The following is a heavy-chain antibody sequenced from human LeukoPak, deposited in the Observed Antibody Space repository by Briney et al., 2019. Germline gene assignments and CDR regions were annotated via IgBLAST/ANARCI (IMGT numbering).Heavy chain of an antibody. D-gene: IGHD3-22*01. J-gene: IGHJ4*02. V-gene: IGHV3-74*01. CDR3: ARVGSSGYCLDY. CDR1: GFTFSSYW. Sequence: GGSLRLSXAASGFTFSSYWMHWVRQAPGRGLVWVSRINSDGSSTSYADSVKGRFTISRDNAKNTLYLQMNSLRAEDTAVYYCARVGSSGYCLDYWGQGTLVTVSS. CDR2: INSDGSST.